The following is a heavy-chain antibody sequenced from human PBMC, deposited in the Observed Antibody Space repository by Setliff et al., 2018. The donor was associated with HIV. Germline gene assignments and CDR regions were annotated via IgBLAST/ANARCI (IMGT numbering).Heavy chain of an antibody. CDR3: ARDVAPPLAGDVWSGNGL. CDR1: GGSIRSHY. V-gene: IGHV4-59*11. CDR2: VYYRAKTGATT. Sequence: SETLSLTCSVPGGSIRSHYLSWIRQAPGKGLQWIGNVYYRAKTGATTDHNPSLRSQVSISLDVSKNQLSLRLRSVTAADTAIYYCARDVAPPLAGDVWSGNGLWGQGTQVTVSS. J-gene: IGHJ4*02. D-gene: IGHD3-3*01.